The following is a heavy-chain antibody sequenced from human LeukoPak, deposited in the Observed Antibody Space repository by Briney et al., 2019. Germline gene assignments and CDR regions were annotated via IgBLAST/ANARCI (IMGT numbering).Heavy chain of an antibody. CDR3: ARAPPIAVAVNLDY. CDR1: GYTFTVYY. D-gene: IGHD6-19*01. Sequence: GASVKVSCKASGYTFTVYYMHWVRQAPGQGLEWMGWFNPNSGGTNYAQKFQGRVTMTRDTSISTAYMELNRLRSDDTAVYYCARAPPIAVAVNLDYWGQGTLVTVSS. CDR2: FNPNSGGT. V-gene: IGHV1-2*02. J-gene: IGHJ4*02.